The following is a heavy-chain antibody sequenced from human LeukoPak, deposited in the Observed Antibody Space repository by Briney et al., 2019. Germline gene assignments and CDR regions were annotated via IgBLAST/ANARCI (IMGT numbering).Heavy chain of an antibody. Sequence: SETLSLTCTVPGGSISSYYWTWIRKPPGKGLEWIGYIYYSGSTNYNPSLKSRVTISVDTSKDQFSLKLSSVTAADTAVYYCARGGYYYDSNWFDPWGQGTLVTVSS. J-gene: IGHJ5*02. CDR1: GGSISSYY. D-gene: IGHD3-22*01. CDR2: IYYSGST. CDR3: ARGGYYYDSNWFDP. V-gene: IGHV4-59*01.